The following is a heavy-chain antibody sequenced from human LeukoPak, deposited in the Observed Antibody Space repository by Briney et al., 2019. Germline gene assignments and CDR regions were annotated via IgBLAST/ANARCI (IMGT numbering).Heavy chain of an antibody. CDR3: ARGRGGYYYYYYYMDV. CDR1: GDSISNYY. CDR2: IYYSGST. J-gene: IGHJ6*03. D-gene: IGHD3-16*01. Sequence: SETLSLTCTVSGDSISNYYWSWIRQSPGKGLEWIGYIYYSGSTNYNPSLKSRVTISLDTSKNQFSLKLNSVTAADTAVYYCARGRGGYYYYYYYMDVWGKGTTVTVSS. V-gene: IGHV4-59*12.